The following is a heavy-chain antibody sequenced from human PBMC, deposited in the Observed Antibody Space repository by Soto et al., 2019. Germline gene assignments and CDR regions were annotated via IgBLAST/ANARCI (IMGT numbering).Heavy chain of an antibody. D-gene: IGHD1-26*01. CDR2: INAGNGNT. CDR3: ARDGGSYGNYYYGMDV. CDR1: GYTFTSYA. J-gene: IGHJ6*02. Sequence: GASVKVSCKASGYTFTSYAMHWVRQAPGQRLEWMGWINAGNGNTKYSQKFQGRVTITRDTSASTAYMELSSLRSEDTAVYYCARDGGSYGNYYYGMDVWGQGTTVTVSS. V-gene: IGHV1-3*01.